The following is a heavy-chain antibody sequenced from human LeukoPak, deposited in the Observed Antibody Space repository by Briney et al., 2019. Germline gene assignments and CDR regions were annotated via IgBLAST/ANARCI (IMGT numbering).Heavy chain of an antibody. D-gene: IGHD3-9*01. CDR3: AKEESDILTAYSDY. Sequence: GVSLTLSCAASGFTFSSYAMIWVRQSPGKGLVCVSSISGSGGTTYYADSVKGRFTTSRDNSKNTLYLQMNSLRAEDTAVYYCAKEESDILTAYSDYWGQGTLVTVSS. CDR1: GFTFSSYA. CDR2: ISGSGGTT. V-gene: IGHV3-23*01. J-gene: IGHJ4*02.